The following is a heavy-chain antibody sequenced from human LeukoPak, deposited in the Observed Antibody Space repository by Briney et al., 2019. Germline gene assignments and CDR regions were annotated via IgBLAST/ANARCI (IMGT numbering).Heavy chain of an antibody. CDR3: ATMAVAGVG. V-gene: IGHV3-74*01. D-gene: IGHD6-19*01. Sequence: PGGSLRLSCAASGLTFSNYWMHWVRQAPGKGLVWVSRISDDGRTTTYADSVKGRFTISRDNAKNTLYLEMNSLRAEDTAVYYCATMAVAGVGWGQGTLVTVSS. CDR1: GLTFSNYW. CDR2: ISDDGRTT. J-gene: IGHJ1*01.